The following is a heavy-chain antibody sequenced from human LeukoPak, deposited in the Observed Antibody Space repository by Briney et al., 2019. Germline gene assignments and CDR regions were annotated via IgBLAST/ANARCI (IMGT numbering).Heavy chain of an antibody. V-gene: IGHV3-21*04. CDR2: ISSSSSYI. Sequence: GGSLRHSCAASGFTFSSYSMNWVRQAPGKGLEWVSSISSSSSYIYYADSVKGRFTISRDNSKNTLYLQMNSLRAEDTAIYYCAKDRSSGNWFDPWGQGTLVTVSS. J-gene: IGHJ5*02. CDR1: GFTFSSYS. D-gene: IGHD1-1*01. CDR3: AKDRSSGNWFDP.